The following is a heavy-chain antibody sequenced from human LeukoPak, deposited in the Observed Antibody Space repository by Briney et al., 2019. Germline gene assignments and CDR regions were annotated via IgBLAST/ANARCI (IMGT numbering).Heavy chain of an antibody. CDR1: GGSISSGGYA. CDR2: IFHSGST. V-gene: IGHV4-30-2*01. CDR3: ASGRAYRHPFES. D-gene: IGHD3-16*02. Sequence: PSETLSLTCAVSGGSISSGGYAWNWFRQPPGKGLEWIAYIFHSGSTSSNPSLKSRVTISLDRSKNHFSLNLTSVTAADTAVYYCASGRAYRHPFESWGQGALVTVSS. J-gene: IGHJ4*02.